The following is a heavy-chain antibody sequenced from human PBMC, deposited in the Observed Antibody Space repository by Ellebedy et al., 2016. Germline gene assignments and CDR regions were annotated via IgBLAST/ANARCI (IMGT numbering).Heavy chain of an antibody. CDR1: GFTFGGYS. D-gene: IGHD3-10*01. Sequence: GESLKISXAASGFTFGGYSMHWVRQNPGRGLEWVALTWYDGSNEFYADSVKGRFTISRDNSKNTLYLQMNSLKTEDTAVYYCTTHPRGSGSYYNRRMIEYYFDYWGQGTLVTVSS. V-gene: IGHV3-33*08. CDR3: TTHPRGSGSYYNRRMIEYYFDY. J-gene: IGHJ4*02. CDR2: TWYDGSNE.